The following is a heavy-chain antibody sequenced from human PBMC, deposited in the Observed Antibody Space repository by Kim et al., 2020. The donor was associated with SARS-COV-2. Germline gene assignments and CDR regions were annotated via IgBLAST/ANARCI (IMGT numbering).Heavy chain of an antibody. CDR3: AKTRTRVGATVLLRWYYFDY. J-gene: IGHJ4*02. D-gene: IGHD1-26*01. CDR1: GFTFSSYA. V-gene: IGHV3-23*01. Sequence: GGSLRLSCAASGFTFSSYAMSWVRQAPGKGLEWVSAISGSGGSTYYADSVKGRFTISRDNSKNTLYLQMNSLRAEDTAVYYCAKTRTRVGATVLLRWYYFDYWGQGTLVTVSS. CDR2: ISGSGGST.